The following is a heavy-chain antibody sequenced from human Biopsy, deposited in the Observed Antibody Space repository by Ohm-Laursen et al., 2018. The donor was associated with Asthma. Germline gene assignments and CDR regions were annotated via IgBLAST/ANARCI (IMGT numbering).Heavy chain of an antibody. J-gene: IGHJ4*02. V-gene: IGHV3-53*01. Sequence: SLRLYCAAAGFAVSRDYMFWVRQAPGKGLEWVSVIYSGGTSHIADSVRGRFTISRDFSKNTLHLQMHSLRVEDTAVYYCARGDSSGWSHYYFDYWGQGTLVTVSS. CDR1: GFAVSRDY. CDR2: IYSGGTS. CDR3: ARGDSSGWSHYYFDY. D-gene: IGHD6-19*01.